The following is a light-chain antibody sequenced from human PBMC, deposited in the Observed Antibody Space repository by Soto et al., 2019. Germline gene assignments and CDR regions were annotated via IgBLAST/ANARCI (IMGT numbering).Light chain of an antibody. Sequence: TQSPSTLSASVVDRVTITCRASQSVSSQLAWYQQKPGQAPRLLIYDASNRATGIPARFSGSGSGTDFTLTISSLEPEDFAVYYCQQRNNWTFGQGTKVDIK. J-gene: IGKJ1*01. V-gene: IGKV3-11*01. CDR2: DAS. CDR3: QQRNNWT. CDR1: QSVSSQ.